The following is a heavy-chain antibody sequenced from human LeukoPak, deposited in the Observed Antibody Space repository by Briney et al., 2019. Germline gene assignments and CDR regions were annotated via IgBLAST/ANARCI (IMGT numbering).Heavy chain of an antibody. V-gene: IGHV3-13*01. CDR1: GYTFDDCA. CDR3: ARGPPRGKYYYMDV. Sequence: AGRSLRLSCEASGYTFDDCAMHWVRQPTGQGLEWVSTIGTASDTYYPGSVEGRFTLSRENAKTSLYLQMNSLPAGDTAVCYCARGPPRGKYYYMDVWGKGTTVTVSS. CDR2: IGTASDT. D-gene: IGHD1-1*01. J-gene: IGHJ6*03.